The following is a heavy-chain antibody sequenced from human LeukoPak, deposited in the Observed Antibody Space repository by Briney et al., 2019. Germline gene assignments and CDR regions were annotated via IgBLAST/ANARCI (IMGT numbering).Heavy chain of an antibody. CDR2: MNPNNGDT. J-gene: IGHJ5*02. V-gene: IGHV1-8*01. CDR3: ATSFGSSMVILTT. CDR1: GYPFTSYD. Sequence: EASVKVSCKASGYPFTSYDINWVRQATGQGLEWMAWMNPNNGDTGYEPKFQGRPTMTRDKSITTAYMELSSLTSEDTAVYYCATSFGSSMVILTTWGQGTQVTVSS. D-gene: IGHD2-21*01.